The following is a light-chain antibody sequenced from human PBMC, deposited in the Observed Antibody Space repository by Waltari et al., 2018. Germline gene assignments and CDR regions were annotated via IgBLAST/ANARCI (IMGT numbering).Light chain of an antibody. CDR2: DVS. Sequence: QSALTQPASVSGSPGQSITISCTGTSGDLVIGNRVSWYQQYPGKAPKLMFYDVSSRPSGVSDRFSGSKSGNTASLTSSGLQVEDEADYYCSSYTTNTRVFGGGTKLTVL. CDR1: SGDLVIGNR. V-gene: IGLV2-14*03. J-gene: IGLJ3*02. CDR3: SSYTTNTRV.